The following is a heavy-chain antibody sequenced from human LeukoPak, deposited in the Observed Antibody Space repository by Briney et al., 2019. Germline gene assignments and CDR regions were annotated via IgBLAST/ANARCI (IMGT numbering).Heavy chain of an antibody. CDR2: IYYSGST. CDR3: ARWTVAATSYGMDV. CDR1: GGSISSSSYY. J-gene: IGHJ6*02. V-gene: IGHV4-39*07. Sequence: SETLSLTCTVSGGSISSSSYYWGWIRQPPGKGLEWIGSIYYSGSTYYNPSLKSRVTISVDTSKNQFSLKLSSVTAADTAVYYCARWTVAATSYGMDVWGQGTTVTVSS. D-gene: IGHD2-15*01.